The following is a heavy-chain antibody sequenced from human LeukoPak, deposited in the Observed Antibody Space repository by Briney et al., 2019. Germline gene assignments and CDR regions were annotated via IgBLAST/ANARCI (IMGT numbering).Heavy chain of an antibody. Sequence: GGSLRLSCAASGFTFSSYEMNWVRQAPGKGLEWVSYISSSGITIYYADSVKGRFTISRDNAKNSLYLQMNSLRAEDTAVYYCAAYSSGWYPIDYWGQGTLVTVSS. CDR3: AAYSSGWYPIDY. CDR1: GFTFSSYE. D-gene: IGHD6-19*01. CDR2: ISSSGITI. V-gene: IGHV3-48*03. J-gene: IGHJ4*02.